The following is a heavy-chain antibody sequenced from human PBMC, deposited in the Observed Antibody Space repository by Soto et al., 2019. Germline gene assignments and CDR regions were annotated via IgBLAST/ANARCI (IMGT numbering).Heavy chain of an antibody. Sequence: DVQVVESGGRLVQPGGSLRLSCAASGFTFSNYWLHWVRQTPGKGLVWVSRIKFDGSITNYADSVKGRVTLSRDNAKNTVYLQMDRPRADDTAVYYCARGARNYYYFDYWGQGTLVTVSS. CDR1: GFTFSNYW. CDR2: IKFDGSIT. V-gene: IGHV3-74*01. CDR3: ARGARNYYYFDY. D-gene: IGHD1-7*01. J-gene: IGHJ4*02.